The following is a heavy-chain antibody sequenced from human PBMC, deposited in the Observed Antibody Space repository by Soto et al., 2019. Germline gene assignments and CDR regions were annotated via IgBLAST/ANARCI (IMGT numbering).Heavy chain of an antibody. CDR1: GCTFSSYW. Sequence: PGVSLSLSCAASGCTFSSYWMHWVRQAPGKGLVWVSRINSDGSSTSYADSVKGRFTISRDNAKNTLYLQMNSLRAEDTAVYYCARRMVYDYYYYGMDVWGQGTTVTVSS. CDR3: ARRMVYDYYYYGMDV. J-gene: IGHJ6*02. V-gene: IGHV3-74*01. CDR2: INSDGSST. D-gene: IGHD2-8*01.